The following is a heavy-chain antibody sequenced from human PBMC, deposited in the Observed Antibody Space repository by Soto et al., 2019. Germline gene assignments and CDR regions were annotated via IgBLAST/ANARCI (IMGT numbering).Heavy chain of an antibody. CDR3: TTRCSRNNCHPYFDF. CDR1: GFTFSGSA. Sequence: PGGSLRLSCAASGFTFSGSAMHCVRQASGKGLEWVGRIRSKANNYATAYAASVKGRFTISRDDSKNTAYLQMNSLRTEDTAACYFTTRCSRNNCHPYFDFLVQGSLVPVST. J-gene: IGHJ4*02. D-gene: IGHD1-1*01. V-gene: IGHV3-73*01. CDR2: IRSKANNYAT.